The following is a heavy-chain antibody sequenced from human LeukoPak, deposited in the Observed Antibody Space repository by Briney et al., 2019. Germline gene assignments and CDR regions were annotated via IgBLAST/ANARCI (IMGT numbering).Heavy chain of an antibody. CDR2: INPNSGGT. Sequence: ASVKVSCKASGYTFTGYYMHWVRQAPGQGLEWMGWINPNSGGTNYAQKFQGRVTMTRDTSISTAYMELSSLRSEDTAVYYCATLTPALWFELINGYHMDVWGKGTTVTVSS. CDR1: GYTFTGYY. J-gene: IGHJ6*03. CDR3: ATLTPALWFELINGYHMDV. D-gene: IGHD3-10*01. V-gene: IGHV1-2*02.